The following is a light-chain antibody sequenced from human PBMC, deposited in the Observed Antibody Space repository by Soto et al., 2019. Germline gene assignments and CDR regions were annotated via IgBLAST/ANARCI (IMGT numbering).Light chain of an antibody. Sequence: EIVMTQSPATLSVSPGERATLSCRASQSVSSNLAWYQQKPGQAPRLLIYGASTRATGIPARFSGSGSGTDFTLTISSLEPEDFALYFCQQRSTWPPGYTFGQGTKVDIK. CDR1: QSVSSN. CDR3: QQRSTWPPGYT. V-gene: IGKV3-15*01. CDR2: GAS. J-gene: IGKJ2*01.